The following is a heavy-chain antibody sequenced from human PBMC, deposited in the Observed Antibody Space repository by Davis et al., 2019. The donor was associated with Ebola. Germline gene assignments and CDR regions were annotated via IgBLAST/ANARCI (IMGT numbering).Heavy chain of an antibody. CDR2: ISAYNGNT. CDR3: AREQGTVTTSWFDP. D-gene: IGHD4-17*01. J-gene: IGHJ5*02. CDR1: GGTFSSYA. V-gene: IGHV1-18*01. Sequence: ASVKVSCKASGGTFSSYAISWVRQAPGQGLEWMGWISAYNGNTNYAQKLQGRVTMTTDTSTSTAYMELRSLGSDDTAVYYCAREQGTVTTSWFDPWGQGTLVTVSS.